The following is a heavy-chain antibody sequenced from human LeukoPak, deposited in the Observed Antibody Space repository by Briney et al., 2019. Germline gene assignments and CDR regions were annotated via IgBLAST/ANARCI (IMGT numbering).Heavy chain of an antibody. CDR3: ARGFANVVYDY. V-gene: IGHV3-11*05. Sequence: GGSVPLICAASGFTFSDYYMSWISQAPGKGLEWPSYISRGSSYTKHANCVAGRFTISRDNAKNSLYLQMNSLRAEDTAVYYCARGFANVVYDYWG. CDR2: ISRGSSYT. CDR1: GFTFSDYY. J-gene: IGHJ4*01. D-gene: IGHD1-14*01.